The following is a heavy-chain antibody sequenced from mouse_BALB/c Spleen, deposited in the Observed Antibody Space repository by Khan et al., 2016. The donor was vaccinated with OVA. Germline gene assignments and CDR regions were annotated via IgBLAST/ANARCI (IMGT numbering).Heavy chain of an antibody. V-gene: IGHV1S137*01. J-gene: IGHJ2*01. CDR3: ARPAYDGYYDY. CDR1: GYTFTDYA. CDR2: ISTYSGNT. D-gene: IGHD2-3*01. Sequence: QVQLKESGPELVRPGVSVKISCKGSGYTFTDYAMYWVKQSHAKSLEWIGLISTYSGNTNYNQKFKHKATMTVDKSSSTAYMELARLTSEDSAIYYWARPAYDGYYDYWGQGTTLTVSS.